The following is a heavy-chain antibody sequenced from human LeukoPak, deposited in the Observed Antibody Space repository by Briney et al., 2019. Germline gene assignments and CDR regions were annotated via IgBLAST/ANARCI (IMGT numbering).Heavy chain of an antibody. CDR2: ISSSSSTL. V-gene: IGHV3-11*01. Sequence: GGSLRLSCAASGFTFSDYYMSWLRQAPGKGLEWVTYISSSSSTLYYADSVKGRFTISRDNAKNSLYLQMNSLRAEDTAVYYCARGDPGQGYSYGYAFDYWGQGTLVTVSS. CDR1: GFTFSDYY. J-gene: IGHJ4*02. CDR3: ARGDPGQGYSYGYAFDY. D-gene: IGHD5-18*01.